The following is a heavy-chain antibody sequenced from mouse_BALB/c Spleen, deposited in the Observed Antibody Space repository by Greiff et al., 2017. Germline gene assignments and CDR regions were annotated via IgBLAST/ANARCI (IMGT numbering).Heavy chain of an antibody. Sequence: EVQLVESGPELVKPGASVKISCKVSGYSFTGYFMNWVMQSHGKSLEWIGRINPYNGDTFYNQKFKGKATLTVDKSSSTAHMELRRLASEDSAAYYCAGRWSGYNYFDYWGQGTTLTVSS. V-gene: IGHV1-20*02. CDR3: AGRWSGYNYFDY. D-gene: IGHD1-2*01. CDR2: INPYNGDT. J-gene: IGHJ2*01. CDR1: GYSFTGYF.